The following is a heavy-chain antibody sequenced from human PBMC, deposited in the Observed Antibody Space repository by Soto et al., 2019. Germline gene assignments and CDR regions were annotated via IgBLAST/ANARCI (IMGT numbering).Heavy chain of an antibody. Sequence: QVQLVQSGAEVKKPGASVKVSCKASGYTFTSYGISWVRQAPGQGLEWMGWISGYNGNTNYAQKLQGRVTMTTVTPTSTAYMELRSLRSDDTAVYYCARSAHVISALYFQHWGQGTLVTVSS. V-gene: IGHV1-18*01. CDR1: GYTFTSYG. CDR2: ISGYNGNT. J-gene: IGHJ1*01. D-gene: IGHD3-3*02. CDR3: ARSAHVISALYFQH.